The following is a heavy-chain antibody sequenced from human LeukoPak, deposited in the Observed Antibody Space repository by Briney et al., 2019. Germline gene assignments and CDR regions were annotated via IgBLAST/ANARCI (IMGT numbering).Heavy chain of an antibody. CDR3: ARWDYGMDV. CDR2: IKQDGSEK. CDR1: GFTSSSYW. V-gene: IGHV3-7*01. Sequence: PGGSLRLSCAGSGFTSSSYWMSWVRQAPGKGLEWVANIKQDGSEKYYVDSVKGRFTISRDNAKNSLYLQMNSLRAGDTAVYYCARWDYGMDVWGQGTTVTVSS. J-gene: IGHJ6*02.